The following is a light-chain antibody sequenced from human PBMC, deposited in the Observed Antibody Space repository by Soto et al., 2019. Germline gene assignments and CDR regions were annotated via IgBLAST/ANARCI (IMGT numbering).Light chain of an antibody. CDR3: PSNTSSSTYV. J-gene: IGLJ1*01. Sequence: QSVRTQPPSVSGSPGQSVTISCTGTSSDVGSYNRVSWYQQPPGTAPKLVIYEVSSRPSGVPDRFSGSKSANTASLTISGLQAEEEDDYYCPSNTSSSTYVFGPGTKVTVL. CDR2: EVS. V-gene: IGLV2-18*02. CDR1: SSDVGSYNR.